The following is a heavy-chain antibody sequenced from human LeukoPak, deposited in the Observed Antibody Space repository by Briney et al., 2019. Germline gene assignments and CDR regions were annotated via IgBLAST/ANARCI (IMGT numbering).Heavy chain of an antibody. V-gene: IGHV4-59*01. D-gene: IGHD2-15*01. CDR2: ISYSGST. CDR3: ARTAGGYSHYYFDY. CDR1: GGSISGYY. Sequence: SETLPLTYTVSGGSISGYYWSWIRQPPGKGLEWIGYISYSGSTNYNPSLKSRVTMSVDTSKNQFSLRLRSVTAADTAIYFCARTAGGYSHYYFDYWGQGTLVTVSS. J-gene: IGHJ4*02.